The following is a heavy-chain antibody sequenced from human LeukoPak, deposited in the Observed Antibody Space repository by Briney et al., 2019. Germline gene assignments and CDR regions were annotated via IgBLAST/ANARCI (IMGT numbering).Heavy chain of an antibody. Sequence: GGSLRLSCAASGFTVSSNYMSWVRQAPGKGLEWVSVIYSGGSTYYAYSVKGRFTISRDNSKNTLYLQMNSLRAEDTAVYYCARGGDYSSGWYSLDYWGQGTLVTVSS. CDR1: GFTVSSNY. CDR2: IYSGGST. J-gene: IGHJ4*02. V-gene: IGHV3-53*01. D-gene: IGHD6-19*01. CDR3: ARGGDYSSGWYSLDY.